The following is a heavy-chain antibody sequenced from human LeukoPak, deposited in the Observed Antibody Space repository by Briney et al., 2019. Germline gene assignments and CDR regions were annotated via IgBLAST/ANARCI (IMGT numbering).Heavy chain of an antibody. CDR1: GGSISSFY. D-gene: IGHD5/OR15-5a*01. J-gene: IGHJ3*01. CDR3: ARDKGLPQAFDL. V-gene: IGHV4-59*01. CDR2: ISYSGTT. Sequence: GSLRLSCTVSGGSISSFYWSWIRQPPGKGLEYIGYISYSGTTSYNPSLKSRVTISVDTSKNQFSLKLTSVTAADTAVYYCARDKGLPQAFDLWGQGTMVTVSS.